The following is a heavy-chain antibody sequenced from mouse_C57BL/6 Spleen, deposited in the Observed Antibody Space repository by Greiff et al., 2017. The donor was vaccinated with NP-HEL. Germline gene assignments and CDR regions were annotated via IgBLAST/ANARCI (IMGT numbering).Heavy chain of an antibody. V-gene: IGHV1-82*01. D-gene: IGHD1-1*01. CDR1: GYAFSSSW. J-gene: IGHJ4*01. Sequence: QVHVKQSGPELVKPGASVKISCEASGYAFSSSWMNWVKQRPGKGLEWIGRIYPGDGDTNYNGKFKGKATLTADKSSSTAYMQLSSLTSEDSAVYFCARKINYYGSSSYAMDYWGQGTSVTVSS. CDR3: ARKINYYGSSSYAMDY. CDR2: IYPGDGDT.